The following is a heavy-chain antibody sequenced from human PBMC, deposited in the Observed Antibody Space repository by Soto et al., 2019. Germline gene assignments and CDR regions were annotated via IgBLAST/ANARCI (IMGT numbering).Heavy chain of an antibody. CDR1: GYIFTSYY. CDR2: INPFDGSR. D-gene: IGHD3-10*01. J-gene: IGHJ4*02. V-gene: IGHV1-46*03. CDR3: SRVDPGETSPFDH. Sequence: ASVKVSCKASGYIFTSYYIHWVRQAPGQGLEWMGWINPFDGSRMFAQSFQGRVTMTRDTSTSTVYMEVSSLRSEDTVVYYCSRVDPGETSPFDHWGQGTLVTVPQ.